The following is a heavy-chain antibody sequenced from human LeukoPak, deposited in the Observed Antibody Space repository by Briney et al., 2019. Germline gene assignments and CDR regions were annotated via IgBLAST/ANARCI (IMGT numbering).Heavy chain of an antibody. CDR2: IRSDATNT. CDR3: AKVAGPVYYYSMDV. D-gene: IGHD3-16*01. J-gene: IGHJ6*03. CDR1: GFTFRNYA. V-gene: IGHV3-30*02. Sequence: GGSLRLSCEVSGFTFRNYAMHWVRQVPGKGLDWVAFIRSDATNTYYADSVQGRFSISRDNSKNTLFLQMNNLRPEDTALYYCAKVAGPVYYYSMDVWGNGTTV.